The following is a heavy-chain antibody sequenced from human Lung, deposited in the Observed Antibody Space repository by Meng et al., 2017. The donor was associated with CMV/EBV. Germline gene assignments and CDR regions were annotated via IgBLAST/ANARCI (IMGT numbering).Heavy chain of an antibody. V-gene: IGHV1-18*04. CDR3: VRGEGKDYFDY. CDR2: IRTFNGDS. CDR1: GYPFSTHS. Sequence: SVKVSCKTSGYPFSTHSVIWVRQAPGRGLAWMAWIRTFNGDSTYAQNFEGRVTVTTDTSTNTAYLELRGLTTDDTATYYCVRGEGKDYFDYWGQGTLVTGSS. J-gene: IGHJ4*02.